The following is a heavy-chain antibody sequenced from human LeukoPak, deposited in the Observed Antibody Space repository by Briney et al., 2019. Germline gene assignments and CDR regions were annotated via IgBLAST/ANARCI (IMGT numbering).Heavy chain of an antibody. CDR1: GGSISSSSYY. Sequence: SETLSLTCTVSGGSISSSSYYWGWIRQPPGKGLEWIGSIYYSGSTYYNPSLKSRVTISVDTSKNQFPLKLSSVTAADTAVYYCARHPPYYDFWSGYWSIEPFDYWGQGTLVTVSS. D-gene: IGHD3-3*01. V-gene: IGHV4-39*01. CDR3: ARHPPYYDFWSGYWSIEPFDY. CDR2: IYYSGST. J-gene: IGHJ4*02.